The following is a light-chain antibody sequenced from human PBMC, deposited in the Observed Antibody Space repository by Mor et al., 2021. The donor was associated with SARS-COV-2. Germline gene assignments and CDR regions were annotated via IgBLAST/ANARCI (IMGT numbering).Light chain of an antibody. J-gene: IGKJ3*01. CDR2: AAS. CDR3: QQSHSLPFT. Sequence: LIYAASSLQSGVPSRFSGSGSGTDFTLTINSLQPEDFATYYCQQSHSLPFTFGPGTEVD. V-gene: IGKV1-39*01.